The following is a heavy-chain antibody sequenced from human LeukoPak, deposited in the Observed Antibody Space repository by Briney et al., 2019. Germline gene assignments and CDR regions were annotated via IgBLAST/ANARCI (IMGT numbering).Heavy chain of an antibody. Sequence: ASVKVSCKASGGTFRSCAISWVRQAPGQGLEWMGGIIPIFGTANYAQKFQGRVTITADESTSTAYMELSSLRSEDTAVYYCARIVVVITPDAFDIWGQGTMVTVSS. CDR3: ARIVVVITPDAFDI. CDR1: GGTFRSCA. J-gene: IGHJ3*02. CDR2: IIPIFGTA. D-gene: IGHD3-22*01. V-gene: IGHV1-69*13.